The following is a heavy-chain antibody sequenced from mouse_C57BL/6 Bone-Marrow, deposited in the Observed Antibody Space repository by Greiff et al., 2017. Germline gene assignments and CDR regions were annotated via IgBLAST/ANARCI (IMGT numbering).Heavy chain of an antibody. Sequence: EVQLQQSGPELVKPGASVKISCKASGYTFTDYYMNWVKQSPGKSLEWIGDINPNNGGTSYNQKFKGKATLTVDKSSSTAYMELRSLTSEDSAVYYCANTNWDWYFDVWGTGTTVTVSS. CDR2: INPNNGGT. J-gene: IGHJ1*03. CDR1: GYTFTDYY. D-gene: IGHD4-1*01. V-gene: IGHV1-26*01. CDR3: ANTNWDWYFDV.